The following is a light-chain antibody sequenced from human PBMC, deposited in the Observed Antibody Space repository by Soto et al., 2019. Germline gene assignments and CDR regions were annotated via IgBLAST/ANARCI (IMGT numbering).Light chain of an antibody. V-gene: IGKV3-11*01. CDR1: HSVSTS. CDR2: DAY. CDR3: QQRSTWPTFT. Sequence: EIVLTQSPGTLSLSPGERANLSCRASHSVSTSLAWYQQKPGQAPRLLIYDAYNRATGIPARFSGSGSGTDFTLTIGSLEPEDFAVYYCQQRSTWPTFTVGPGTKVDIK. J-gene: IGKJ3*01.